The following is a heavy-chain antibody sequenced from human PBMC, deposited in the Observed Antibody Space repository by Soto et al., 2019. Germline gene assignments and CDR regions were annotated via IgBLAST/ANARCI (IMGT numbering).Heavy chain of an antibody. V-gene: IGHV3-15*01. Sequence: PGGSLRLSCAASGFTFSNAWMSWVRQAPGKGLEWVGRIKSKTDGGTTDYAAPVKGRFTISRDDSKNTLYLQMNSLKTEDTAVYYCTTESKGPSGASSWFTEWGQGTLVTVSS. D-gene: IGHD6-13*01. J-gene: IGHJ4*02. CDR2: IKSKTDGGTT. CDR3: TTESKGPSGASSWFTE. CDR1: GFTFSNAW.